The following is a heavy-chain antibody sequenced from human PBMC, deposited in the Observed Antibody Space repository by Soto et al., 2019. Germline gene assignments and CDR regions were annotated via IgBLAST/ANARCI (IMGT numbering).Heavy chain of an antibody. J-gene: IGHJ4*02. CDR1: GFTFSSYA. V-gene: IGHV3-64D*06. D-gene: IGHD3-9*01. CDR2: ISSNGGST. Sequence: QPGGSLRLSCSASGFTFSSYAMHWVRQAPGKGLEYVSAISSNGGSTYYADSVKGRFTISRDNSKNTLYLQMSSLRAEDTAVYYCVKEDYDILTGYAVFDYWGQGTLVTVSS. CDR3: VKEDYDILTGYAVFDY.